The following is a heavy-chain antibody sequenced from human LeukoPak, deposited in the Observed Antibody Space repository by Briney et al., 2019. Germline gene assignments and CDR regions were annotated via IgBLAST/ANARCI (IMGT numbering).Heavy chain of an antibody. CDR3: AKGQGGSTCGRVGVSYFFDY. CDR2: ISAGGRGA. Sequence: GGPLTLLCRAWGFIYCLLAVSGVRDARGKGREGVSDISAGGRGAYNADSLKGLFSIFRDDSKNTVFLQIGNLAAEATALSYCAKGQGGSTCGRVGVSYFFDYWGQGTPVTVSS. D-gene: IGHD3-16*01. J-gene: IGHJ4*02. V-gene: IGHV3-23*01. CDR1: GFIYCLLA.